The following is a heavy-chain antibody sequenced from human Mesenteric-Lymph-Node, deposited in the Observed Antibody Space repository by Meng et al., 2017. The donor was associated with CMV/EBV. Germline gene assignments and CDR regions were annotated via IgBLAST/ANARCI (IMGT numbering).Heavy chain of an antibody. CDR3: ARGNVAQPPPNGMDV. D-gene: IGHD1/OR15-1a*01. CDR2: IKQDGSEK. Sequence: GESPKISCAASGFTFSSYWMSWVRQAPGKGLEWVANIKQDGSEKYYVDSVKGRFTISRDNAKNSLYLQMNSLRAEDTAVYYCARGNVAQPPPNGMDVWGQGTTVTVSS. J-gene: IGHJ6*02. V-gene: IGHV3-7*01. CDR1: GFTFSSYW.